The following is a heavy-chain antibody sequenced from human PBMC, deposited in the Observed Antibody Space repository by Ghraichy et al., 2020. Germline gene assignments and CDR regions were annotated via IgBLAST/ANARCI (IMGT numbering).Heavy chain of an antibody. CDR2: INWNGGST. CDR3: ARDLGTMIDSRDAFDI. V-gene: IGHV3-20*04. CDR1: GFTFDDYG. Sequence: GGSLRLSCAASGFTFDDYGMSWVRQAPGKGLEWVSGINWNGGSTGYADSVKGRFTISRDNAKNSLYLQMNSLRAEDTALYYCARDLGTMIDSRDAFDIWGQGTMVTVSS. J-gene: IGHJ3*02. D-gene: IGHD3-22*01.